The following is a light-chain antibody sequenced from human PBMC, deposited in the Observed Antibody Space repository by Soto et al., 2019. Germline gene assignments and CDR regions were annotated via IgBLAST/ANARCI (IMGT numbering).Light chain of an antibody. J-gene: IGKJ4*01. CDR3: QQRSYWL. V-gene: IGKV3-11*01. CDR1: QSVGSS. CDR2: DAS. Sequence: EIVLTQSPATLSLSPGERATLSCRASQSVGSSLAWYQQKPGQAPRLLIYDASNRATGIPARFSGSGSGTDFTLTISRLEPEDFAVYYCQQRSYWLFGGGTKVEIK.